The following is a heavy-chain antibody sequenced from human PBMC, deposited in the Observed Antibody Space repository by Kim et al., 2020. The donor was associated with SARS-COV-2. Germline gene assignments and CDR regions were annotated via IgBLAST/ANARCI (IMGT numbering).Heavy chain of an antibody. CDR3: ARLLAGGTYWFDP. V-gene: IGHV7-4-1*04. J-gene: IGHJ5*02. D-gene: IGHD6-13*01. Sequence: YAQDFTGRFVFSLDTAVSMAYLQISSLKAEDTAVYYCARLLAGGTYWFDPWGQGTPVTVSS.